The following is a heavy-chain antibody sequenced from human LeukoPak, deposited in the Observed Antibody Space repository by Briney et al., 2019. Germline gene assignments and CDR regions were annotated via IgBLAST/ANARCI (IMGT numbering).Heavy chain of an antibody. V-gene: IGHV4-31*03. CDR1: SGSFTSGGYY. CDR2: TYYSGST. J-gene: IGHJ4*01. CDR3: ARGRDSSSWYVHYFDY. D-gene: IGHD6-13*01. Sequence: SQTLSLTCTVSSGSFTSGGYYWSWIRQHPGKGLEWIGYTYYSGSTYYNPSLKSRVTISVDTSKNQFSLKLSSVTAADTAVYYCARGRDSSSWYVHYFDYWDQEPWSPSPQ.